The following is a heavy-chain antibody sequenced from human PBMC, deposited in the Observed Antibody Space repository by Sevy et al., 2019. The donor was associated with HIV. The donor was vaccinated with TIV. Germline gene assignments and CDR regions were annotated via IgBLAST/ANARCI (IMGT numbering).Heavy chain of an antibody. J-gene: IGHJ3*02. V-gene: IGHV3-7*01. D-gene: IGHD3-10*01. Sequence: GGSLRLSCAASGFSFSWYWMSWVRQTPEKGLEWVANIKQDGSEKNYVDAVKGRFTISRDNAKNSLYLQMNSRRDEDTAVYYCASKGGSQPNDAFDTWGQGTMVTVSS. CDR2: IKQDGSEK. CDR3: ASKGGSQPNDAFDT. CDR1: GFSFSWYW.